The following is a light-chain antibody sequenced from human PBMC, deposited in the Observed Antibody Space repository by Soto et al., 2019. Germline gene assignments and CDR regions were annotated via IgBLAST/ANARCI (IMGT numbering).Light chain of an antibody. CDR3: QQYSIYSWT. V-gene: IGKV1-5*01. Sequence: DIQMTQSPSTLSASVGDRVTITCRASQSISTWLAWYQQKPGKAPQLLIYDASTLQSGVPSRFSGSGSATEFTLTITSLQAEDVASYYCQQYSIYSWTFGQGTKVDIK. J-gene: IGKJ1*01. CDR1: QSISTW. CDR2: DAS.